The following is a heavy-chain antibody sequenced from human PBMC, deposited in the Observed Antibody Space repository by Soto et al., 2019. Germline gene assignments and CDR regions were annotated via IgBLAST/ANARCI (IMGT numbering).Heavy chain of an antibody. D-gene: IGHD5-18*01. J-gene: IGHJ4*02. CDR1: GFAFSSYG. V-gene: IGHV3-30*03. CDR3: VSDRGYGHASVPYS. Sequence: QAQLVESGGGVVKPGRSLRPSCAASGFAFSSYGMHWVRQAPGTGLEWVAVISYDGSLQHYADSVKGRFTISRDNSKNMVLLQMSSLRAEDTAVYYCVSDRGYGHASVPYSWGQGTLVSVSS. CDR2: ISYDGSLQ.